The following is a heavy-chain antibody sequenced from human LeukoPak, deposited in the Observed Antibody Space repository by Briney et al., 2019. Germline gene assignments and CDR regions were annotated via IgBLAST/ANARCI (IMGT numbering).Heavy chain of an antibody. CDR1: GFTLSGSA. V-gene: IGHV3-73*01. CDR2: IRSKANSYAT. J-gene: IGHJ3*02. D-gene: IGHD3-22*01. CDR3: TRLVGVDYDSSGSGVAAFDI. Sequence: GGSLRLSCAASGFTLSGSAMHWVRQASGKGLEWVGRIRSKANSYATAYAASVKGRFTISRDDSKNTAYLQMNSLKTEDTAVYYCTRLVGVDYDSSGSGVAAFDIWGQGTMVTVSS.